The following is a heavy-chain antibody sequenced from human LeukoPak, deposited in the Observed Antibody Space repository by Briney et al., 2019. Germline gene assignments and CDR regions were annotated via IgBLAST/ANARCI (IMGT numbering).Heavy chain of an antibody. CDR2: IYSSGST. CDR1: GGSISSYY. Sequence: PSETLSLTCTVSGGSISSYYWSWIRQPAGKGLEWIGRIYSSGSTDYNPSLRSRVTMSVDTSKNHFSLKLSSVTAADTAVYYCARWGYCSGGSCYPRDYYFDYWGQGTLVTVSS. V-gene: IGHV4-4*07. D-gene: IGHD2-15*01. J-gene: IGHJ4*02. CDR3: ARWGYCSGGSCYPRDYYFDY.